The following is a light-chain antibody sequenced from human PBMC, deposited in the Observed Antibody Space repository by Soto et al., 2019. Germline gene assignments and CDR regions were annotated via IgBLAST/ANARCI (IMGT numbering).Light chain of an antibody. V-gene: IGKV1D-13*01. J-gene: IGKJ1*01. Sequence: AIQVTQSPSSLSASVGDRVTITCRASQDIRSDLGWYQQKPGKAPKLLVYDASTLQSGVATRFSGSGSGTEFTLIISGLQPEDSATYYCQQYTNTNNSWMFGQGTKVDIK. CDR3: QQYTNTNNSWM. CDR1: QDIRSD. CDR2: DAS.